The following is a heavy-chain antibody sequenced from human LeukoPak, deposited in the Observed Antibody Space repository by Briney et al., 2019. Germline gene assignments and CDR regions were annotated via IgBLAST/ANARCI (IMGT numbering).Heavy chain of an antibody. CDR1: GGSISSYY. V-gene: IGHV4-4*09. CDR3: ARGGYNPFYY. D-gene: IGHD5-24*01. J-gene: IGHJ4*02. CDR2: IYTSGST. Sequence: SETLSLTCTVSGGSISSYYWSWIRQPPGKGLEWIGYIYTSGSTNYNPSLKSRVTISVDTSKNQFSLKLSSVTAADTAVYYCARGGYNPFYYWGQGTLVTVSS.